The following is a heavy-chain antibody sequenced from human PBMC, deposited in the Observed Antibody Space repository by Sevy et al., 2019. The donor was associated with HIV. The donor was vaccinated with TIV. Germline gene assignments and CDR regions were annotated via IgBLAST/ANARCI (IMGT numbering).Heavy chain of an antibody. Sequence: GGSLRLSCAASGFTFSSYSMNWVRQAPGKGLEWVSYISSSSSTIYYADSVKGRFTISRDNAKNSLYLQMNSLRDEETAVYYCSRGLLLWFGESMINDAFDIWGQGTMVTVSS. V-gene: IGHV3-48*02. CDR2: ISSSSSTI. J-gene: IGHJ3*02. CDR3: SRGLLLWFGESMINDAFDI. CDR1: GFTFSSYS. D-gene: IGHD3-10*01.